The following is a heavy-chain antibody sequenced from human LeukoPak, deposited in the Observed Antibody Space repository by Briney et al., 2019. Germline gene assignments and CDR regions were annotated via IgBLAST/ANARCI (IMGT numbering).Heavy chain of an antibody. V-gene: IGHV1-46*01. CDR2: INPSGGST. CDR1: GYTFTSYY. J-gene: IGHJ4*02. CDR3: ARNKWNYYDSSGYYFFDY. Sequence: ASVKVSCKASGYTFTSYYMQWVRKAPGQGLEWMEIINPSGGSTSYAQKFQGRVTMTTDTSTSTVYMELSSLRSEDADVYYCARNKWNYYDSSGYYFFDYWGQGTLVTVSS. D-gene: IGHD3-22*01.